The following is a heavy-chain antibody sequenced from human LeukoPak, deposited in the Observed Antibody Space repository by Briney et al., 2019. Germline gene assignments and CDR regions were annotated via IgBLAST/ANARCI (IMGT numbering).Heavy chain of an antibody. D-gene: IGHD2-8*02. CDR3: ATYRQVLLPFES. V-gene: IGHV3-23*01. Sequence: GRSLRLSCAASGFTFNTYGMSWVRQAPGKGLEWVSGISGSGGATYYADSVRGRFTISRDNSKSTLSLQMNSLRAEDTAIYYCATYRQVLLPFESWGQGTLVTVSS. J-gene: IGHJ4*02. CDR2: ISGSGGAT. CDR1: GFTFNTYG.